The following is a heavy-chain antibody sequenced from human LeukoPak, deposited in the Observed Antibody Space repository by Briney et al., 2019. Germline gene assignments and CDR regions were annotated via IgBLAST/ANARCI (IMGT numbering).Heavy chain of an antibody. V-gene: IGHV4-59*12. Sequence: PSETLSLTCTVSGGSISSYYWSWIRQPPGKGLEWIGYIYYSGSTNYNPSLKSRVTISVDTSKNQFSLNLSSVTAADTAIYYCARDGAALTAAGTFYFDYWGQGTLVTVSS. CDR2: IYYSGST. J-gene: IGHJ4*02. CDR1: GGSISSYY. CDR3: ARDGAALTAAGTFYFDY. D-gene: IGHD6-13*01.